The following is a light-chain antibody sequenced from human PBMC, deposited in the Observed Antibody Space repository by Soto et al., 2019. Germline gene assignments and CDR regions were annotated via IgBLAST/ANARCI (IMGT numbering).Light chain of an antibody. CDR3: QQRTNWPPLT. V-gene: IGKV3-11*01. Sequence: EIVLTQSPAPLSLSPGERATLSCRASQSVGTYLAWYQQKPGQAPRLLIYDASNRATGIPARFSGSGSGTDFTLTISGLEPEDFAVYYCQQRTNWPPLTFGGGTKVEIK. CDR2: DAS. J-gene: IGKJ4*01. CDR1: QSVGTY.